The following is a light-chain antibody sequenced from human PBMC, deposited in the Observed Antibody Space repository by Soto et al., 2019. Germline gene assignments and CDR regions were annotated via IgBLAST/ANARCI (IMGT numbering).Light chain of an antibody. J-gene: IGKJ2*01. CDR2: KVS. CDR1: QSLVYSDGNTY. V-gene: IGKV2-24*01. Sequence: DVVLTQSPLSSPVTLGQPASISCRSSQSLVYSDGNTYLSWLHQRPGQPPRLLIYKVSNRLSGVPDRLSGSGTGTDFTLKISRVEAEDVGVYYCMQLSHVPFTVGQGTKLEMK. CDR3: MQLSHVPFT.